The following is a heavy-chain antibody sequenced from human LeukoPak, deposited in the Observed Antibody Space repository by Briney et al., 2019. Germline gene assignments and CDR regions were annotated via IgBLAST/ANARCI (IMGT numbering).Heavy chain of an antibody. CDR1: GFTFSSYW. CDR3: ARRILWFGGKEFDY. V-gene: IGHV3-21*01. D-gene: IGHD3-10*01. CDR2: ISSSSSYI. J-gene: IGHJ4*02. Sequence: PGGSLRLSCAASGFTFSSYWMHWVRQAPGKGLEWVSSISSSSSYIYYADSVKGRFTISRDNAKNSLYLQMNSLRAEDTAVYYCARRILWFGGKEFDYWGQGTLVTVSS.